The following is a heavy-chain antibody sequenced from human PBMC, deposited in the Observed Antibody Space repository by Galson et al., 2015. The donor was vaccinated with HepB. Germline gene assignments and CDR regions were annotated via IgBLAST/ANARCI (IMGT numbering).Heavy chain of an antibody. J-gene: IGHJ6*02. Sequence: SLRLSCAASGFTFSSYSMNWVRQAPGKGLEWVSSISSSSSYIYYADSVKGRFTISRDNAKNSLYLQMNSLRAEDTAVYYCARDPSGSYYMLEYYYGMDVWGQGTTVTVSS. V-gene: IGHV3-21*01. CDR1: GFTFSSYS. D-gene: IGHD3-10*01. CDR3: ARDPSGSYYMLEYYYGMDV. CDR2: ISSSSSYI.